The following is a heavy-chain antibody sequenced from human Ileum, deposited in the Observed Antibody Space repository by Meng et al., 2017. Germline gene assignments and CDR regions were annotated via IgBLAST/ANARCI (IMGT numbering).Heavy chain of an antibody. CDR1: NASINNYY. Sequence: QVHGQEAGPGLVKPSETLARTCAGANASINNYYWSWVRQPPGKGLEWIGYSHYTGTANYNPSLRGRVAISVDTSKNQVSLRVTSVTAADTAIYFCARGYCSGDNCYKTPGFWGQGTLVTVSS. D-gene: IGHD2-15*01. CDR2: SHYTGTA. CDR3: ARGYCSGDNCYKTPGF. V-gene: IGHV4-59*01. J-gene: IGHJ4*02.